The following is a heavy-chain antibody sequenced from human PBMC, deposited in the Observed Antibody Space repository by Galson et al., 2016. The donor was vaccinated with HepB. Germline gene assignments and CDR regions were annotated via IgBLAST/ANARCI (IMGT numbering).Heavy chain of an antibody. D-gene: IGHD1-26*01. V-gene: IGHV3-23*01. CDR3: AKGYTGSGRFFDY. Sequence: SLRLSCAASGLTFSSYAVSWVRQAPGKGLEWVSVISDSGDNTYYADPVKGRFTISRDNSRNTLYLQMTGLRAEDTAVYYCAKGYTGSGRFFDYWGQGTLVTVSS. CDR2: ISDSGDNT. J-gene: IGHJ4*02. CDR1: GLTFSSYA.